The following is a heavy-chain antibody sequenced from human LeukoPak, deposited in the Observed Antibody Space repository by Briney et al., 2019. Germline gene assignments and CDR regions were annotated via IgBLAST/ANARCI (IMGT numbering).Heavy chain of an antibody. Sequence: GGSLRVSCAASGFTFSSYAMSWVRQAPGKGLEWVSAISGSGGGTYYADSVKGRFTISRDNSKNTLYLQMNSLRAEDTAVYYCAKGVTYYYGSGSYYFDYWGQGTLVTVSA. CDR3: AKGVTYYYGSGSYYFDY. V-gene: IGHV3-23*01. J-gene: IGHJ4*02. CDR1: GFTFSSYA. D-gene: IGHD3-10*01. CDR2: ISGSGGGT.